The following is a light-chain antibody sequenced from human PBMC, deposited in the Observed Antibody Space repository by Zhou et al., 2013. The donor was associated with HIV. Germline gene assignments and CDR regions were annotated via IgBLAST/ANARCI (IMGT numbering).Light chain of an antibody. CDR1: QSISSR. CDR2: DAS. Sequence: EIVLTQSPATLPLSPGERATLSCRASQSISSRLAWYQQRPGQAPRLLIADASNRATGIPARFSGSGSGTDFTLTISSLEPEDFAVYFCLQRDSWPLTFGGGTKVEIK. CDR3: LQRDSWPLT. J-gene: IGKJ4*01. V-gene: IGKV3-11*01.